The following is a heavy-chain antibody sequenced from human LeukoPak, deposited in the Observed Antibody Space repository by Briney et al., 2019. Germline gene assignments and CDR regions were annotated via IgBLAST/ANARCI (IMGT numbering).Heavy chain of an antibody. J-gene: IGHJ5*02. CDR3: AIVDTAMDP. D-gene: IGHD5-18*01. V-gene: IGHV3-53*01. CDR2: IYSGGAT. CDR1: GLTVSSNY. Sequence: GGSLRLSCAASGLTVSSNYMSWVRQAPGKGLEWVTVIYSGGATYYADSVKGRFTISRDNSKNTLYRQMNSLRAEDTAVYYCAIVDTAMDPWGQGTLVIVSS.